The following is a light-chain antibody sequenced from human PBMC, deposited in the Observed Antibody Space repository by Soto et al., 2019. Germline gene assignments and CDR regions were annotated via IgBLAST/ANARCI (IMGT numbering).Light chain of an antibody. CDR2: SAS. J-gene: IGKJ1*01. V-gene: IGKV4-1*01. Sequence: DIVMTQSPDSLAVSLGARATIKCKSSQSVLYSSNNKNFLSWYRQRPGQPPKLLTYSASTRESGVPDRFSGSGSGTDFTLTISSLQAEDVALYYCQQYFTTPWTFGPGTKVEIK. CDR1: QSVLYSSNNKNF. CDR3: QQYFTTPWT.